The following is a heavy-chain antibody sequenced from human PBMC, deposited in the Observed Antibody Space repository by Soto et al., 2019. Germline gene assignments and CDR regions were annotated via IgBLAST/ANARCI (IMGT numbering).Heavy chain of an antibody. Sequence: QITLKESGPTLVKPTQPLTLTCTFSGFSLSADGVGVGWIRQPAGKALEWLALIYWDDDQRYSPSLKTRLTVPKDTSKNQVVLTMTNMDPVDTATYYCAHAYGGTSWPNDAFDVWGQGTVVTVSS. D-gene: IGHD2-2*01. CDR3: AHAYGGTSWPNDAFDV. J-gene: IGHJ3*01. CDR1: GFSLSADGVG. V-gene: IGHV2-5*02. CDR2: IYWDDDQ.